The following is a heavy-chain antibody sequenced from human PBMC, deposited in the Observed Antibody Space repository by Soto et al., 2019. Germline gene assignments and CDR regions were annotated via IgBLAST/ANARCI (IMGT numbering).Heavy chain of an antibody. J-gene: IGHJ4*02. CDR1: GFTFSSYA. CDR2: ISGSGGST. D-gene: IGHD6-19*01. Sequence: EVQLLESGGGLVQPGGSLRLSCAASGFTFSSYAMSWVRQAPGKGLEWVSVISGSGGSTYYADSVKGRFTISRDNSKNTLYLQMISLRAEDTAVYYCARRTSGWYLDYWGQGPLVTVSS. CDR3: ARRTSGWYLDY. V-gene: IGHV3-23*01.